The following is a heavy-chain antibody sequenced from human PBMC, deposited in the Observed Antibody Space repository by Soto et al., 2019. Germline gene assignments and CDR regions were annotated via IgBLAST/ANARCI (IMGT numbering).Heavy chain of an antibody. J-gene: IGHJ6*02. Sequence: GGSLRLSCAASGFTFSGSAMHWVRQASGKGLEWVGRIRSKANSYATAYAASVKGRFTISRDDSKNTAYLQMNSLKTEDTAVYYCTSYTDSSGYYYYYGMDVWGQWTTVTV. V-gene: IGHV3-73*01. CDR3: TSYTDSSGYYYYYGMDV. D-gene: IGHD3-22*01. CDR2: IRSKANSYAT. CDR1: GFTFSGSA.